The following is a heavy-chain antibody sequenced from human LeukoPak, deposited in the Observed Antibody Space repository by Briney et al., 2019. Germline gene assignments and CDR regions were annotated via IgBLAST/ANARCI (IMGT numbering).Heavy chain of an antibody. CDR3: ARGPYGSGSYWVDY. CDR1: GFTVSSNY. CDR2: IYSGGST. Sequence: GGSLRLSCAASGFTVSSNYVSWVGQAPGKGLEWVSVIYSGGSTYYADSVKGRFTISRDNSKNTLYLQMNSLRAEDTAVYYCARGPYGSGSYWVDYWGQGTLVTVSS. D-gene: IGHD3-10*01. J-gene: IGHJ4*02. V-gene: IGHV3-53*01.